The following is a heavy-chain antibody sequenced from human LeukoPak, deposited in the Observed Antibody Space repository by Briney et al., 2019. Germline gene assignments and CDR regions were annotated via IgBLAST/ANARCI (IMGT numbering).Heavy chain of an antibody. J-gene: IGHJ4*02. V-gene: IGHV3-33*08. D-gene: IGHD3-22*01. CDR1: GFTFSRYG. CDR2: RWYDGSNK. Sequence: GGSLRLSCAASGFTFSRYGMHWVRQAPGKGLEWVAVRWYDGSNKYYADSVKGQFTISRDNSKNTLYLQMNSLRAEDTAVYYCARATWGQGSGYYFDYWGQGTLVTVSS. CDR3: ARATWGQGSGYYFDY.